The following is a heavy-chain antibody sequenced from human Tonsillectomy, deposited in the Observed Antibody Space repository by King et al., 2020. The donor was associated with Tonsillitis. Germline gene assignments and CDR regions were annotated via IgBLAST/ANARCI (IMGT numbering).Heavy chain of an antibody. V-gene: IGHV3-30*19. J-gene: IGHJ3*02. D-gene: IGHD2/OR15-2a*01. CDR1: GFTFNSFG. CDR2: ISYDGNIK. Sequence: VQLVQSGGGVVQPGGSLRLSCAASGFTFNSFGMHWVRRAPGRGLEWVALISYDGNIKYYADSVKGRFTISRDNSKNTLYLEMNSLRPEDTAVYYCARARGLRLYDVFDSWGQGTMVTVSS. CDR3: ARARGLRLYDVFDS.